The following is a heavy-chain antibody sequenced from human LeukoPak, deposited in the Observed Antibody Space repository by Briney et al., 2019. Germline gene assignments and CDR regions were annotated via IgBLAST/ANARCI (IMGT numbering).Heavy chain of an antibody. CDR1: GFTFSAYS. V-gene: IGHV3-23*01. CDR2: ISGSGDIT. Sequence: GGSLRLSCAASGFTFSAYSMNWVRQAPGKGLEWVSGISGSGDITYYADSVKGRFTISRDNSNNTPYLEMNSLRAEDTAVYYCAKEVRYFDWLPFDSWGQGTLVTVSS. CDR3: AKEVRYFDWLPFDS. D-gene: IGHD3-9*01. J-gene: IGHJ4*02.